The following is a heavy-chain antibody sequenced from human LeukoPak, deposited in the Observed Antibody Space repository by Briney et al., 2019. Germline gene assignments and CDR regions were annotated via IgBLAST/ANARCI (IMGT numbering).Heavy chain of an antibody. D-gene: IGHD4-17*01. CDR3: ARASSVTIGRYFDL. CDR2: IYPSGFTS. CDR1: GYSSTTSY. J-gene: IGHJ2*01. Sequence: ASVKVSCKASGYSSTTSYIHWVRQAPGQGLEWMGIIYPSGFTSNNAQKFQGRVTMTRDMSTSTVYMDLSSLRSEDTALYYCARASSVTIGRYFDLWGRGTLVTVSS. V-gene: IGHV1-46*01.